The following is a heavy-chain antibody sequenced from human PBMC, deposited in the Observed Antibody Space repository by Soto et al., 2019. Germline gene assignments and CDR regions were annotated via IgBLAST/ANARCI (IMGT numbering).Heavy chain of an antibody. D-gene: IGHD3-22*01. CDR1: GDTFTGYY. CDR2: INPNSGGT. CDR3: ARAAMDYYDSSGYHHFDY. Sequence: VKVCCKASGDTFTGYYMHWVRHAPGQGLEWMGWINPNSGGTNYAQKFQGRVTMTRDTSISTAYMELSRLRSDDTAVYYCARAAMDYYDSSGYHHFDYWGQGTLVTVSS. J-gene: IGHJ4*02. V-gene: IGHV1-2*02.